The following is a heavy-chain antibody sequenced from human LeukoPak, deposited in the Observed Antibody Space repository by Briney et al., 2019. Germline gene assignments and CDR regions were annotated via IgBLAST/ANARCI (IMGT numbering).Heavy chain of an antibody. CDR1: GFTFSSYA. Sequence: GGSLRLYCAASGFTFSSYAMRWVRQAPGKGLEWVSAISGSGGSTYYADSVKGRFTISRDNSKNTLYLQMNSLRAEDMAVYYCAKDLTISRDGYNLFDYWGQGTLVTVSS. D-gene: IGHD5-12*01. CDR3: AKDLTISRDGYNLFDY. J-gene: IGHJ4*02. CDR2: ISGSGGST. V-gene: IGHV3-23*01.